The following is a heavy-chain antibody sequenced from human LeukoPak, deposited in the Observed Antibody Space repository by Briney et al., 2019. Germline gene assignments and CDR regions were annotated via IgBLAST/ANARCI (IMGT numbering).Heavy chain of an antibody. CDR1: GYSFTTYW. D-gene: IGHD2-2*01. Sequence: GESLKISCQGSGYSFTTYWIGWVRQMPGKGLEWRGIIYPGDSDTRYSPSFQGQVTISADKSISTAYLQWSSLKASDTAMYYCASKRGSCSSNSCSPYYFDYWGQGTLVSVSS. V-gene: IGHV5-51*01. CDR2: IYPGDSDT. CDR3: ASKRGSCSSNSCSPYYFDY. J-gene: IGHJ4*02.